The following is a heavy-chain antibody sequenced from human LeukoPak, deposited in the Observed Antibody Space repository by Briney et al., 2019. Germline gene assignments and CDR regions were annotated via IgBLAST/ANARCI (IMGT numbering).Heavy chain of an antibody. CDR2: ISSSGSAI. J-gene: IGHJ4*02. Sequence: GGSLRLSCAASGFPLGSYGINWVRQAPGKGLEWVSYISSSGSAIYYVDSVKGRFTVSRDNAKNSLFLQMNSPRAEDTAVYYCVRVKGSYFDYWGQGALVTVSS. CDR1: GFPLGSYG. CDR3: VRVKGSYFDY. D-gene: IGHD2-15*01. V-gene: IGHV3-48*01.